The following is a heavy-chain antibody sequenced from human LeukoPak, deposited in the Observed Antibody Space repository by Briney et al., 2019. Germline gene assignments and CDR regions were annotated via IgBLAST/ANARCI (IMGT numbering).Heavy chain of an antibody. J-gene: IGHJ4*02. V-gene: IGHV1-69*04. CDR2: IIAILGIA. CDR3: ARDDVSYGSGSYSYYFDY. Sequence: EASVKVSCKASGYTFTSYAISWVRQAPGQGLEWMGRIIAILGIANYAQKFQGRVTITADKSTSTAYMELSSLRSEDTAVYYCARDDVSYGSGSYSYYFDYWGQGTLVTVSS. CDR1: GYTFTSYA. D-gene: IGHD3-10*01.